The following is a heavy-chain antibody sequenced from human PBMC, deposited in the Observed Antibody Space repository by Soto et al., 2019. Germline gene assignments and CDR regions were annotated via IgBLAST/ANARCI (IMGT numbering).Heavy chain of an antibody. J-gene: IGHJ6*02. D-gene: IGHD2-2*01. CDR3: AGEVPAAMGAGEYYYYGMDV. Sequence: QVQLVQSGAEVKKPGSSVKVSCKASGGTFSSYAISWVRQAPGQGLEGMGGIIPIFGTANYAQTIQGRVTITADESTSTDYKELSSLRSEDTAVYYCAGEVPAAMGAGEYYYYGMDVWGQGTTVTVSS. CDR2: IIPIFGTA. V-gene: IGHV1-69*01. CDR1: GGTFSSYA.